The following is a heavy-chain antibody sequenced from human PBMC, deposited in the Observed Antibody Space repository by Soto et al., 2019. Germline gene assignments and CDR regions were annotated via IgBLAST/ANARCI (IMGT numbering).Heavy chain of an antibody. CDR2: FYSDGRT. J-gene: IGHJ4*02. V-gene: IGHV3-53*01. CDR1: GFTVTSTY. Sequence: SLRLSCAASGFTVTSTYMTWVRQAPGRGLEWVSVFYSDGRTYYADSVKGRFTISRDNSKNTVHLQMNSLRAEDTAVYYCAVGGDYFPYWGQGTLVTVSS. D-gene: IGHD3-10*01. CDR3: AVGGDYFPY.